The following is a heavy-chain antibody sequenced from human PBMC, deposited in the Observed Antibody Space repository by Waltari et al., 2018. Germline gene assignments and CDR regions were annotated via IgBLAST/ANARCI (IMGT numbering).Heavy chain of an antibody. V-gene: IGHV4-59*01. CDR2: FYYRGTT. CDR1: GDSISAYY. Sequence: VQLQESGPGLVKPSETLSLTCTVSGDSISAYYWSWIRQPPGKGLEGIGYFYYRGTTKYNPSLKSRVTISVDTSKNQFSLKLRSVTAADTAVYYCARDDSSGYPDWGQGTLVTVAS. J-gene: IGHJ4*02. CDR3: ARDDSSGYPD. D-gene: IGHD3-22*01.